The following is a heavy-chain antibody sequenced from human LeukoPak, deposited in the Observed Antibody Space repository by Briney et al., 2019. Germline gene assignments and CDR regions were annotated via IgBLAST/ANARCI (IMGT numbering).Heavy chain of an antibody. Sequence: GGSLRLSCAASGFTFSSYSMNWVRQAPGKGLEWVSAISGSGGSTYYADSVKGRFTISRDNSKNTLYLQMNSLRAEDTAVYYCAKDQVRSRFDPWGQGTLVTVSS. CDR3: AKDQVRSRFDP. CDR1: GFTFSSYS. J-gene: IGHJ5*02. D-gene: IGHD1-26*01. V-gene: IGHV3-23*01. CDR2: ISGSGGST.